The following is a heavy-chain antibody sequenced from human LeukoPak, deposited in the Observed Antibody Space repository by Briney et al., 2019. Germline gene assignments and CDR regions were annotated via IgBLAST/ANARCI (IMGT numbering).Heavy chain of an antibody. Sequence: PSETLSLTCTVSGGSISSYYWSWIRQPAGKGLEWIGRIYTSGSTNYNPSLKSRVTMSVDTSKNQFSLKLSSVTAADTAVYYCARDSVQYCTNGVCPYYYYYYYMDVWGKGTTVTVSS. CDR1: GGSISSYY. V-gene: IGHV4-4*07. D-gene: IGHD2-8*01. J-gene: IGHJ6*03. CDR3: ARDSVQYCTNGVCPYYYYYYYMDV. CDR2: IYTSGST.